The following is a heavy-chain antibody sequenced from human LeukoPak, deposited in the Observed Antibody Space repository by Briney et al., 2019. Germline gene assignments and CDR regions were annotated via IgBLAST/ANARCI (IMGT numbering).Heavy chain of an antibody. J-gene: IGHJ5*02. CDR2: ISAYNGNT. D-gene: IGHD3-3*01. Sequence: ASVKVSCKASGYTFTSYGISWVRQAPGQGLEWMGWISAYNGNTNYAQKLQGRVTMTTDTSTSTAYMEPRSLRSDDTAVYYCARDWYYDFWSGYYGDHDHNKFDPWGQGTLVTVSS. V-gene: IGHV1-18*01. CDR1: GYTFTSYG. CDR3: ARDWYYDFWSGYYGDHDHNKFDP.